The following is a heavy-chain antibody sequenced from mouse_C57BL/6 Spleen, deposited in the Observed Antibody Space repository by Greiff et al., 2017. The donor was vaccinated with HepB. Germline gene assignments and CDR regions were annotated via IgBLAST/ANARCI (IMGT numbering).Heavy chain of an antibody. CDR2: IHPNSGST. D-gene: IGHD2-4*01. CDR3: VAYYDYDYAMDY. V-gene: IGHV1-64*01. CDR1: GYTFTSYW. J-gene: IGHJ4*01. Sequence: QVQLQQPGAELVKPGASVKLSCKASGYTFTSYWMHWVKQRPGQGLEWIGMIHPNSGSTNYNEKFKSKATLTVDKSSSTAYIQLSSLTSEDSAVYYCVAYYDYDYAMDYWGQGTSVTVSS.